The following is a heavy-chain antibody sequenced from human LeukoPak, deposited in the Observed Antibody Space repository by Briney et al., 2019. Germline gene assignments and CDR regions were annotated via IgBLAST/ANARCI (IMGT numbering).Heavy chain of an antibody. Sequence: GGSLRLSCAASGFTFSSYWMSWVRQAPGKGLERVANIKQDGSEKYYVDSVKGRLTISRDNAKNSLYLQVNSLRAEDTAVYYCARNQRRLDYWGQGTLVTVSS. CDR2: IKQDGSEK. CDR3: ARNQRRLDY. CDR1: GFTFSSYW. D-gene: IGHD1-14*01. J-gene: IGHJ4*02. V-gene: IGHV3-7*01.